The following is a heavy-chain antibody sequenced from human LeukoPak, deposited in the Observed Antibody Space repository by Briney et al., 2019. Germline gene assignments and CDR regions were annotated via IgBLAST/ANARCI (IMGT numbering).Heavy chain of an antibody. Sequence: ASVNGSCKASGYTFTRYGSTWVRQAPGQGLEWMGWISAHNGNTNYAQKLQGRVTMTTDTSTSTAYMELRSLRSDDTAVYYCARDSGRWYYDTSGVWGYYFEYWGQGTLVSVSS. CDR1: GYTFTRYG. CDR3: ARDSGRWYYDTSGVWGYYFEY. V-gene: IGHV1-18*01. J-gene: IGHJ4*02. D-gene: IGHD3-22*01. CDR2: ISAHNGNT.